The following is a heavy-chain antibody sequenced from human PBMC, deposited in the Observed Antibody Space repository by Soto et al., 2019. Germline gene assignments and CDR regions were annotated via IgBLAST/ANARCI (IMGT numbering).Heavy chain of an antibody. Sequence: PGGSLRLSCAASGGTFSSYAMHWVRQAPGKGLEWVAVISYDGSNKYYADSVKGRFTISRDNSKNTLYLQMNSLRAEDTAVYYCAREFLFDGNYYYGMDVWGQGTTVTVSS. CDR3: AREFLFDGNYYYGMDV. V-gene: IGHV3-30-3*01. J-gene: IGHJ6*02. D-gene: IGHD3-3*01. CDR1: GGTFSSYA. CDR2: ISYDGSNK.